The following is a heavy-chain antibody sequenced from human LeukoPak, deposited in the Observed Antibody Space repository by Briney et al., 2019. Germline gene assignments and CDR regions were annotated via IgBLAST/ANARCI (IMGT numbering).Heavy chain of an antibody. J-gene: IGHJ4*02. D-gene: IGHD3-22*01. CDR1: GFTFSSYS. CDR3: ARRAGDCYDSSGYYYVFDY. CDR2: ISSSSSYI. V-gene: IGHV3-21*01. Sequence: GGSLRLSCAASGFTFSSYSMNWVRQAPEKGLEWVSSISSSSSYIYYADSVKGRFTISRDNAKNSLYLQMNSLRAEDTAVYYCARRAGDCYDSSGYYYVFDYWGQGTLVTVSS.